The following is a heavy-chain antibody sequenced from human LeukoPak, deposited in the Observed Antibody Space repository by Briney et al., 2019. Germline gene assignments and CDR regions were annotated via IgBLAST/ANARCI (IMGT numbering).Heavy chain of an antibody. J-gene: IGHJ1*01. D-gene: IGHD3-22*01. CDR2: IYYSGRT. CDR1: GDSVSRSDSY. CDR3: ARRRYYDGSGYLE. Sequence: SETLSLTCSVSGDSVSRSDSYWDWIRQPPGKGLEWIGTIYYSGRTYYSPSLKSRVTMSVDPSNHQFSLNLRSVTAADTAVYYCARRRYYDGSGYLEWGQGTLLSVSS. V-gene: IGHV4-39*01.